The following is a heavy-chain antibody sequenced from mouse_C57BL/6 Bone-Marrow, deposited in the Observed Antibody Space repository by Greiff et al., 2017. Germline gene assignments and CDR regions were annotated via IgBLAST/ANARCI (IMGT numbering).Heavy chain of an antibody. CDR2: ISSGGSYT. J-gene: IGHJ2*01. Sequence: EVKLVESGGDLVKPGGSLKLSCAASGFTFSSYGMSWVRQTPDKRLEWVATISSGGSYTYYPDSVKGRFTISRDNAKNTLYPQMSSLKSEDTAMYYCARVTTVVGLDYWGQGTTLTVSS. D-gene: IGHD1-1*01. V-gene: IGHV5-6*01. CDR3: ARVTTVVGLDY. CDR1: GFTFSSYG.